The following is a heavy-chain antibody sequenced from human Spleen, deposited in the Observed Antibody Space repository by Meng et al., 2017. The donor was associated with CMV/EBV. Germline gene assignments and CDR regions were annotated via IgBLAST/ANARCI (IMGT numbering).Heavy chain of an antibody. CDR2: IIPIFGTA. CDR1: FSSYA. J-gene: IGHJ5*02. D-gene: IGHD2-21*01. V-gene: IGHV1-69*05. CDR3: ARGPLAYCGGDCYLNWFDP. Sequence: FSSYAISWVRQAPGQGLEGMGGIIPIFGTANYAQKFQGRVKITTDESTSTAYMELSSLRSEGTAVYYCARGPLAYCGGDCYLNWFDPWGQGTLVTVSS.